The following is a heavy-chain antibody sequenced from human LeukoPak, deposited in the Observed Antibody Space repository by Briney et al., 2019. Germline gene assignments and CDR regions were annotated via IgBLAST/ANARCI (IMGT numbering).Heavy chain of an antibody. J-gene: IGHJ5*02. Sequence: PSETLSLTCTVSGGSISSHYWSWIRQPPGKGLEWIGYIYYSGSTNYNPSLKSRVTISVDTSKNQFSLKLSSVTAADTAVYYCARAPSRRSYYDFWSGYNNWFDPWGQGTLVTVSS. D-gene: IGHD3-3*01. CDR2: IYYSGST. CDR3: ARAPSRRSYYDFWSGYNNWFDP. V-gene: IGHV4-59*11. CDR1: GGSISSHY.